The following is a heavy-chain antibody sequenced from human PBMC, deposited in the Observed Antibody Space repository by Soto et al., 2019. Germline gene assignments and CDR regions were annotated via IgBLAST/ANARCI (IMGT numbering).Heavy chain of an antibody. J-gene: IGHJ3*02. CDR1: GGSFSGYY. CDR2: INHSGST. V-gene: IGHV4-34*01. CDR3: ARGSKYRVAFDI. D-gene: IGHD6-6*01. Sequence: PLETLSLTCAVYGGSFSGYYWSWIRQPPGKGLEWIGEINHSGSTNYNPSLKSRVTISVDTSKNQFSLKLSSVTAADTAVYYCARGSKYRVAFDIWGQGTMVTVSS.